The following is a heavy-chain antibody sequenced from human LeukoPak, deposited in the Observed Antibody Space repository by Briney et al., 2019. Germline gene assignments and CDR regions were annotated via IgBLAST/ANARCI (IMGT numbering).Heavy chain of an antibody. J-gene: IGHJ4*02. Sequence: ASVEVSCKASGYTVTGYYMNWVRQAPGHGLEWMGWINPNSGGTNYAQKFQGRVTMTRDTSISTAYMELSRLRSDDTAVYYCARVEEYSSGYDWGQGTLVTVSS. CDR3: ARVEEYSSGYD. D-gene: IGHD3-22*01. CDR2: INPNSGGT. CDR1: GYTVTGYY. V-gene: IGHV1-2*02.